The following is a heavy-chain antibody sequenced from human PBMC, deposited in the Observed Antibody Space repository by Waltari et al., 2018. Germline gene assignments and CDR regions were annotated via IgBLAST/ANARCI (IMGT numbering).Heavy chain of an antibody. J-gene: IGHJ4*02. CDR1: GGSISSYY. D-gene: IGHD7-27*01. Sequence: QVQLQESGPGLVKPSETLSLTCTVSGGSISSYYWSWIRQPPGKGLEWIGYIYYSGSTNYNPSLKSRVTISVDTSKNQFSLKLSSVTAAETAVYYCASHPFNWGQFDYWGQGTLVTVSS. CDR3: ASHPFNWGQFDY. CDR2: IYYSGST. V-gene: IGHV4-59*01.